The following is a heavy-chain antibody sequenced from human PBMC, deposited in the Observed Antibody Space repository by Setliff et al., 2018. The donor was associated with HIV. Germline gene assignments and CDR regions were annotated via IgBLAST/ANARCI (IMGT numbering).Heavy chain of an antibody. J-gene: IGHJ6*02. D-gene: IGHD6-19*01. CDR3: ARLGSGWSDSYYYAMDV. CDR2: ISPYIGHT. V-gene: IGHV1-18*04. Sequence: ASVKVSCKASGYTFTSYYMHWVRQAPGHGLEWMGWISPYIGHTNYAQNFQGRVTMTIDTSTSTAHMELRSLRSNDTAVYFCARLGSGWSDSYYYAMDVWGQGTTVTVSS. CDR1: GYTFTSYY.